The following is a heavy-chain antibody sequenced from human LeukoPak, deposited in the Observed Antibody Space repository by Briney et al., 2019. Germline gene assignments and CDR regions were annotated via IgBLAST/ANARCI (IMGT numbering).Heavy chain of an antibody. Sequence: ASVKVSCKASGYSFTSYNINWVRQATGQGLEWIGWMNPNSGNTGYAQKFQGRVALTRNTSINTAYMELSSLRSEDTAVYYCARVPSSSSWHYFDYWGQGTLVTVSS. CDR2: MNPNSGNT. J-gene: IGHJ4*02. V-gene: IGHV1-8*01. D-gene: IGHD6-13*01. CDR1: GYSFTSYN. CDR3: ARVPSSSSWHYFDY.